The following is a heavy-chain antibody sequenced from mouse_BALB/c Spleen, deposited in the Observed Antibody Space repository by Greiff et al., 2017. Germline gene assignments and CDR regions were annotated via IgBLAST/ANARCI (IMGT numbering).Heavy chain of an antibody. CDR3: ARGDATAMDY. Sequence: QVQLQQSGAELVKPGASVKLSCKASGYTFTSYYMYWVKQRPGQGLEWIGEINPSNGRTNYNEKFKSKATLTVDKSSSTAYMQLSSLTSEDSAVYYCARGDATAMDYWGQGTSVTVSS. CDR2: INPSNGRT. D-gene: IGHD3-3*01. J-gene: IGHJ4*01. CDR1: GYTFTSYY. V-gene: IGHV1S81*02.